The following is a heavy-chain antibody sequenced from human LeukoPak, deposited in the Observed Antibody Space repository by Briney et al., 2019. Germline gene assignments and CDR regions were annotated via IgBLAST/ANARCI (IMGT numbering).Heavy chain of an antibody. CDR2: IYPADSDI. Sequence: GESLKITCKGSGYSINNYWIGWVRQMPGKGLEWMGIIYPADSDIRYSPSFQGQVTISADKSISTAYLQWSSLKASDTAMYYCARQEYCSGGSCYTWFDPWGQGTLVTVSS. CDR1: GYSINNYW. D-gene: IGHD2-15*01. J-gene: IGHJ5*02. CDR3: ARQEYCSGGSCYTWFDP. V-gene: IGHV5-51*01.